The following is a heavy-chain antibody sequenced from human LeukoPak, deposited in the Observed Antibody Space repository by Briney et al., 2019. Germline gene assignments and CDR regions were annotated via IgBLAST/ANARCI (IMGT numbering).Heavy chain of an antibody. D-gene: IGHD5-12*01. V-gene: IGHV1-2*02. J-gene: IGHJ4*02. CDR3: ARGYSGYDWADY. CDR1: GYTFTGYY. CDR2: INPNSGGT. Sequence: ASVKVSCKASGYTFTGYYVHWVRQAPGQGLEWMGWINPNSGGTNYAQKFQGRVTMTRDTSISTAYMELSRLRSDDTAVYYCARGYSGYDWADYWGQGTLVTVSS.